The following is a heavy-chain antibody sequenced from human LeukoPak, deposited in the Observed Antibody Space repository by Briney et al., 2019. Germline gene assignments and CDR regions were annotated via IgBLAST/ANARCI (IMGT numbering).Heavy chain of an antibody. CDR3: ARGYLAPAGLRAPNWFDP. CDR2: FFHGGTT. J-gene: IGHJ5*02. V-gene: IGHV4-38-2*02. D-gene: IGHD3-16*01. CDR1: GFSITSDYY. Sequence: SETLSLTCTVSGFSITSDYYWAWFRQPPGQGLELIGSFFHGGTTYHNPSLKSRVSMSQDTSVNHFSLKLTSLTAADTAVYYCARGYLAPAGLRAPNWFDPWGQGTLVTVSS.